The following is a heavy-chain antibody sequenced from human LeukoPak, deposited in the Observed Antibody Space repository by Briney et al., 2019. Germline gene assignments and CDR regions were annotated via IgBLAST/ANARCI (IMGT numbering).Heavy chain of an antibody. D-gene: IGHD5-18*01. Sequence: WASVKVSCKASGYTFTTYGFSWVRQAPGQGLEWMGWISAYNGNTNYAQKLQGRVTMTTDTSTSTAYMELRSLRSDDTAVYYCASSPGTAMVLDAFDIWGQGTMVTVSS. CDR2: ISAYNGNT. CDR1: GYTFTTYG. V-gene: IGHV1-18*01. J-gene: IGHJ3*02. CDR3: ASSPGTAMVLDAFDI.